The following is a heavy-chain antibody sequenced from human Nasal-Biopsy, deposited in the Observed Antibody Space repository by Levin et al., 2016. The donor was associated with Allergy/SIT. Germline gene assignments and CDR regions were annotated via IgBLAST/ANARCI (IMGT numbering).Heavy chain of an antibody. V-gene: IGHV1-69*13. CDR1: GDTSSNYD. Sequence: SVKVSCKASGDTSSNYDISWVRQAPGQGLEWMGGIIPKFAAPSYAQKFQGRVTITADESSFTVYMELSGLKPEDTAVYYCARQPTGSQSSWYVVWGQGTLVTVSS. CDR3: ARQPTGSQSSWYVV. D-gene: IGHD6-19*01. CDR2: IIPKFAAP. J-gene: IGHJ4*02.